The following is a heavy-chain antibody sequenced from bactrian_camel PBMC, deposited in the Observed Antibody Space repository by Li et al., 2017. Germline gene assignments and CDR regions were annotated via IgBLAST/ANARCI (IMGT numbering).Heavy chain of an antibody. D-gene: IGHD7*01. V-gene: IGHV3-1*01. Sequence: VQLVESGGGLVQPGGSPRLSCAASGFTFENYAMSWVRQAPGKGLEWVSLISSSGGSTLYADSVKGRFTISQDNAKNTLYLQMNSLNSEDTAMYYCAAAAGLFGGTCLDVRSVDYWGQGTQVTVSS. CDR1: GFTFENYA. CDR2: ISSSGGST. J-gene: IGHJ4*01. CDR3: AAAAGLFGGTCLDVRSVDY.